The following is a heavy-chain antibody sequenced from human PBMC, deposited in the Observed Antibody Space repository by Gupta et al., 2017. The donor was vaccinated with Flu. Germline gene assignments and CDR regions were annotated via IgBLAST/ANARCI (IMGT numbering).Heavy chain of an antibody. CDR3: AHSSYDSDYAAPEFFQN. Sequence: QITLKGSGLALVKPTQTLTLTCPFSAFSLSTTGVAVGWIRQPPGKALEWLALIYWDDDKRYSPSLKTRLSITNETSKNQVVLTMTNMDPVDTATYYRAHSSYDSDYAAPEFFQNWGQGTLVTVS. D-gene: IGHD4-17*01. V-gene: IGHV2-5*02. J-gene: IGHJ1*01. CDR1: AFSLSTTGVA. CDR2: IYWDDDK.